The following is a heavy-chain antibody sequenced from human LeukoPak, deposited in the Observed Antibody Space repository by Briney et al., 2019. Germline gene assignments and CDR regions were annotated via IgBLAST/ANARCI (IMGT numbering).Heavy chain of an antibody. J-gene: IGHJ4*02. V-gene: IGHV3-23*01. CDR3: VKGEAFSGSNFGH. Sequence: GGSLRLSCAASGFTFATYAMWRLRQAPGTGLEWVSTVTGSGGSTYYADSVKGRLTISRDNSKNTLYLHMNSLRAEDTAVYDCVKGEAFSGSNFGHWGQGTLVTVSS. CDR1: GFTFATYA. CDR2: VTGSGGST. D-gene: IGHD1-26*01.